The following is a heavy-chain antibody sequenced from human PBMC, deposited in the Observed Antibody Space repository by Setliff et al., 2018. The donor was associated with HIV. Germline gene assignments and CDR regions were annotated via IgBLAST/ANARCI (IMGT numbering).Heavy chain of an antibody. CDR3: ARGPYYYNSSGQISAEYFQH. CDR1: GGSIRSSGYS. J-gene: IGHJ1*01. D-gene: IGHD3-22*01. Sequence: PSETLSLTCAVSGGSIRSSGYSWSWIRQPPGKGLEWIGYISQSGSTYYNPSLKSRVTISVDRSKNQFSLKLSSVTAADTAVYYCARGPYYYNSSGQISAEYFQHWGQGTLVHRLL. CDR2: ISQSGST. V-gene: IGHV4-30-2*01.